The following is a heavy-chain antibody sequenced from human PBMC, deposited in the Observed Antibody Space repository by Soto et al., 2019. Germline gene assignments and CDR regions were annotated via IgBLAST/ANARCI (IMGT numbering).Heavy chain of an antibody. J-gene: IGHJ6*02. V-gene: IGHV1-8*02. CDR2: MNPNSGNT. CDR3: ARDGGYCSGGSCYHLARRDYYYGMDV. D-gene: IGHD2-15*01. CDR1: GGTFSSYT. Sequence: ASVKVSCKASGGTFSSYTINWVRQATGQGFEYLGWMNPNSGNTGYVKKFQGRVTMTRDTSMSTAYMELRSLRSDDTAVYYCARDGGYCSGGSCYHLARRDYYYGMDVWGQGTTVTVSS.